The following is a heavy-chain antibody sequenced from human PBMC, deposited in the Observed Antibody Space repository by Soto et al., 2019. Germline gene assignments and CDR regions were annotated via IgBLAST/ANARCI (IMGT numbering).Heavy chain of an antibody. CDR1: GGSISSGDYY. Sequence: QVQLQESGPGLVKPSQTLSLTCTVSGGSISSGDYYWSWIRQPPGKALGWIGYVYYSGRTYYNPSLKSRVTISVDTSKNQFSLKLSSVTAADTAVYYCARTDTAMVTPFDYWGQGTLVTVSS. J-gene: IGHJ4*02. V-gene: IGHV4-30-4*01. D-gene: IGHD5-18*01. CDR3: ARTDTAMVTPFDY. CDR2: VYYSGRT.